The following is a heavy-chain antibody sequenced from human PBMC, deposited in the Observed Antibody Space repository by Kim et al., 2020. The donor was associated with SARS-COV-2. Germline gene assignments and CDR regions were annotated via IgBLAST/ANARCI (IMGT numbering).Heavy chain of an antibody. CDR2: IWYDGSNK. Sequence: GGSLRLSCAASGFTFSSYGMHWVRQAPGKGLEWVAVIWYDGSNKYYADSVKGRFTISRDNSKNTLYLQMNSLRAEDTAVYYCARVRRAAAGTWWFDPWGQGTLVTVSS. CDR3: ARVRRAAAGTWWFDP. CDR1: GFTFSSYG. V-gene: IGHV3-33*01. J-gene: IGHJ5*02. D-gene: IGHD6-13*01.